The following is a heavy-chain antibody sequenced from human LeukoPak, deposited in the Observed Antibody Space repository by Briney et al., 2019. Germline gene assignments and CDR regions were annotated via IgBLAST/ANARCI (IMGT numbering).Heavy chain of an antibody. J-gene: IGHJ6*03. CDR1: GFTFSSYG. D-gene: IGHD3-10*01. CDR2: IKQDGSEK. CDR3: ASGGFGELSPRVYMDV. Sequence: PGRSLRLSCAASGFTFSSYGMHWVRQAPGKGLEWVANIKQDGSEKYYVDSVKGRFTISRDNAKNSLYLQMNSLRAEDTAVYYCASGGFGELSPRVYMDVWGKGTTVTVSS. V-gene: IGHV3-7*01.